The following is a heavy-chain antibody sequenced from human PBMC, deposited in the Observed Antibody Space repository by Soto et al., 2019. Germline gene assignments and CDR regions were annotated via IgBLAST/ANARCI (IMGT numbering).Heavy chain of an antibody. D-gene: IGHD5-12*01. J-gene: IGHJ4*02. CDR3: ASRSDIVATIVY. V-gene: IGHV4-34*01. CDR2: INHSGST. Sequence: SETLSLTCAVYGGSFSGYYWSWIRQPPGKGLEWIGEINHSGSTNYNPSLKSRVTISVDTSKNQFSLKLSSVTAADTAVYYCASRSDIVATIVYWGQGTLVTVSS. CDR1: GGSFSGYY.